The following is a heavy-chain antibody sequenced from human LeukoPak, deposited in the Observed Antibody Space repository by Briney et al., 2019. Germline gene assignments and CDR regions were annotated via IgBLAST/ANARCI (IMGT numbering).Heavy chain of an antibody. CDR2: ISGSGSTI. CDR3: ARQRGDILTGYYIPRGFDY. Sequence: PGGSLRLSCAAPGFTLSSYEMSWVRQAPGKGLEWVSYISGSGSTIYYADSVKGRFTISRDNGKNSLYLQMNSLRAEDTAVYYCARQRGDILTGYYIPRGFDYWGQGTLVTVSS. CDR1: GFTLSSYE. D-gene: IGHD3-9*01. V-gene: IGHV3-48*03. J-gene: IGHJ4*02.